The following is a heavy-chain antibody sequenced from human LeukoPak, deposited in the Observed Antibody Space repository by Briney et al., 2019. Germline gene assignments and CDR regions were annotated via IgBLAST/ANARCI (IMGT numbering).Heavy chain of an antibody. D-gene: IGHD2-2*01. CDR3: ARDANYCSSTSCHNWFGP. CDR1: GFTFSSYS. V-gene: IGHV3-21*01. Sequence: GGSLRLSCAASGFTFSSYSMNWVRQAPGKGLEWVSSISSSSSYIYYADSVKGRFTISRDNAKNSLYLQMNSLRAEDTAVYYCARDANYCSSTSCHNWFGPWGQGTLVTVSS. J-gene: IGHJ5*02. CDR2: ISSSSSYI.